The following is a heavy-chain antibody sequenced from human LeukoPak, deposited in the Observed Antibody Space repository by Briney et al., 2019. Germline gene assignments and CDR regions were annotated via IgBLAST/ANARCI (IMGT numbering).Heavy chain of an antibody. CDR1: GFSFNSYE. D-gene: IGHD2-2*01. CDR3: CSCRSACCFEGGFDS. CDR2: ISNSVTTV. V-gene: IGHV3-48*03. J-gene: IGHJ4*02. Sequence: PGGSLRRSCAASGFSFNSYEMNWVRQAPGKGLEWVSYISNSVTTVYYADSVKGRFTISRDNAKNSLYLQMNSLGAEDTAFYYCCSCRSACCFEGGFDSWGQGTLVPVSS.